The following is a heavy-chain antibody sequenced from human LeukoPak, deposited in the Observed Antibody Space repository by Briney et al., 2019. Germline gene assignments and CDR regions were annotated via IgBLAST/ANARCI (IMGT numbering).Heavy chain of an antibody. D-gene: IGHD3-16*01. CDR1: GFSFSRYY. CDR2: LNQDGSAK. J-gene: IGHJ4*02. Sequence: GGSLRLSCAASGFSFSRYYMTWGRQDPGRGLQWVAYLNQDGSAKYYVDSVKGRFTISRDNAKNSLYLQMNSLRAEDTAVYYCARWNGGFDYWGQGTLVTVSS. V-gene: IGHV3-7*05. CDR3: ARWNGGFDY.